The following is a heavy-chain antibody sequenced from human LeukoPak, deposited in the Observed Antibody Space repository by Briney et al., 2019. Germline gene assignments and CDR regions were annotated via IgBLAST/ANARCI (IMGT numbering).Heavy chain of an antibody. Sequence: SETLSLTCAVYGGSFSGYYWSWIRQPPGKGLEWIGEINHSGSTNYNPSLKSRVTISVDTSENQFSLKLSSVTAADTAVYYFARETYYYDSSGLPHYYMDVWGKGTTVTVS. CDR3: ARETYYYDSSGLPHYYMDV. J-gene: IGHJ6*03. D-gene: IGHD3-22*01. CDR2: INHSGST. V-gene: IGHV4-34*01. CDR1: GGSFSGYY.